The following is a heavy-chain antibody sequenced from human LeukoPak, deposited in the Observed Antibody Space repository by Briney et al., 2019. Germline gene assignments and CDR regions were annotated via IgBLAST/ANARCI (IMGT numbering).Heavy chain of an antibody. CDR3: ARDQGYCSSTSCFGVD. Sequence: GPSVKVSCKTSGYSSRTYGITWVRWAPGHGREGMGWIIAYSGAKRYAQEIQDRVTMTTDTSTSTAYMELRSLTSDDTAVYYCARDQGYCSSTSCFGVDWGQGTPVTVSS. V-gene: IGHV1-18*01. D-gene: IGHD2-2*01. CDR2: IIAYSGAK. J-gene: IGHJ4*02. CDR1: GYSSRTYG.